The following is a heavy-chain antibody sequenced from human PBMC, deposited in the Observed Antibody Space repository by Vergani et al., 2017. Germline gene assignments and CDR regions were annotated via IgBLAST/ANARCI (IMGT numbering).Heavy chain of an antibody. CDR3: AHSAPGIAVAGLFDY. V-gene: IGHV2-5*02. CDR1: GFSLSTSGVG. CDR2: IYWADDK. Sequence: HITLKESVPTLVKPTQTLTLTCTFSGFSLSTSGVGVDWIRQPPVKALEWLALIYWADDKRYSPSLKSRLTITKDTSKNQVVLTMTNMDPVDTATYYCAHSAPGIAVAGLFDYGGEGTLVAVSA. D-gene: IGHD6-19*01. J-gene: IGHJ4*02.